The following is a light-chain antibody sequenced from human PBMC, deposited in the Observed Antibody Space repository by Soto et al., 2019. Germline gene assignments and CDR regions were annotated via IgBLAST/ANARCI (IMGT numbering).Light chain of an antibody. CDR1: QGISSY. CDR3: QQYDSYPRK. J-gene: IGKJ1*01. CDR2: AAS. Sequence: AIRMTQPPSSLSASPEDRVTITCRASQGISSYLAWYQQKPGKAPQLLIYAASTLQSGVPSRFSGSGSGTDFTLTISSLQSEDFATYYCQQYDSYPRKFGQGTKVDI. V-gene: IGKV1-8*01.